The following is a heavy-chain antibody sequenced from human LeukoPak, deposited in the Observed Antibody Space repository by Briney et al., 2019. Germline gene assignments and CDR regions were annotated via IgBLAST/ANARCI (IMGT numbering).Heavy chain of an antibody. CDR1: GFTFSSYG. D-gene: IGHD2-15*01. Sequence: GGSLRLSCAASGFTFSSYGMHWVRQAPGKGLEWVAVIWYDGSNKYYADSVKGRFTNSRDSSKNTLYLQMNSLRAEGTAMYYCARRYCGGGTCYSFRGDWFDPWGQGTLVTVSS. J-gene: IGHJ5*02. CDR2: IWYDGSNK. CDR3: ARRYCGGGTCYSFRGDWFDP. V-gene: IGHV3-33*01.